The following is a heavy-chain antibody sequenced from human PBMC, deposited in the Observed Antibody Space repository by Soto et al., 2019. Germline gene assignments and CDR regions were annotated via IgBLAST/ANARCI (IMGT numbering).Heavy chain of an antibody. CDR1: GGSISSYY. CDR3: VREGSSSWYYFDY. V-gene: IGHV4-59*12. J-gene: IGHJ4*02. CDR2: IYYSGST. Sequence: PSETLSLTCTVSGGSISSYYWSWIRQPPGKGLEWIGYIYYSGSTNYNPSLKSRVTISIDTSKDQFSLKLSSVTAADTAVYYCVREGSSSWYYFDYWGQGTLVTVSS. D-gene: IGHD6-13*01.